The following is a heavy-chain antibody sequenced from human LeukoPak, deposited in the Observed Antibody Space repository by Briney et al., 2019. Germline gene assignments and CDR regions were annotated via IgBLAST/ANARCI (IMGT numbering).Heavy chain of an antibody. D-gene: IGHD6-19*01. CDR3: AVSEAGTSGDY. CDR2: ISYDGSNK. J-gene: IGHJ4*02. Sequence: GGSLRLSCAASGFTFSGYGMHWVRQAPGEGMEWVAVISYDGSNKYYADSVKGRFTISRGNSKNTLYLQMNSLRAEDTAVYYCAVSEAGTSGDYWGQGTLVTVSS. CDR1: GFTFSGYG. V-gene: IGHV3-30*03.